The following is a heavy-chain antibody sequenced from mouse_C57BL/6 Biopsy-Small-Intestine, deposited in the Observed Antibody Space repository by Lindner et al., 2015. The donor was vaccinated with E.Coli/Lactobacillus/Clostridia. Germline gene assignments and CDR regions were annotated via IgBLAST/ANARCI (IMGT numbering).Heavy chain of an antibody. CDR1: GYTFTNYD. CDR3: ARSSRGRTYPDY. D-gene: IGHD1-1*01. J-gene: IGHJ2*01. CDR2: IYPGDDST. V-gene: IGHV1-85*01. Sequence: VQLQESGPELAKPGASVKLSCKASGYTFTNYDINWVIQRPGQGLEWIGWIYPGDDSTKYNEKFKDKATLTVDTSSSTAYMQIRSLTSEDSAVYYCARSSRGRTYPDYWGQGTTLTVSS.